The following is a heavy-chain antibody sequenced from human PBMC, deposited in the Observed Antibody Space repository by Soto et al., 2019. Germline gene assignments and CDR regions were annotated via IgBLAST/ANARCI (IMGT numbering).Heavy chain of an antibody. J-gene: IGHJ4*02. CDR2: MNPNSGNT. CDR1: GYTFTSYD. Sequence: QVQLVQSGAEVKKPGASVKVSCKASGYTFTSYDINWVRQATGQGLEWMGWMNPNSGNTGYAQKVQGRVTMTRNTSRSTAYMELSSLRSEDTAVYYCALDSSGYYSLYFDYWGQGTLVTVSS. V-gene: IGHV1-8*01. D-gene: IGHD3-22*01. CDR3: ALDSSGYYSLYFDY.